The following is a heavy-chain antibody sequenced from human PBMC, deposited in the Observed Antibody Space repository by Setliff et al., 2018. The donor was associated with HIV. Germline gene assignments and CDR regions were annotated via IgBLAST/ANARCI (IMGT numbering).Heavy chain of an antibody. V-gene: IGHV3-49*04. J-gene: IGHJ6*02. CDR3: TRDYGVVGGIQPYYYYGMDV. CDR1: GFTFSEYA. Sequence: GSLRLSCTTSGFTFSEYAINWVRQAPGKGLEWVGFIRSKNYGETTESAASVKDRFTISRDDSKSIAYLQMNSLKTEDTAVYYCTRDYGVVGGIQPYYYYGMDVWGQGTTVTVSS. D-gene: IGHD1-26*01. CDR2: IRSKNYGETT.